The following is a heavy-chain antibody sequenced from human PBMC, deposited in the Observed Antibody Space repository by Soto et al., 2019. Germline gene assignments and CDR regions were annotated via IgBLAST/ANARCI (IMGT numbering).Heavy chain of an antibody. J-gene: IGHJ3*02. Sequence: PVVLLRLTYAAAQGNFTHFGVHCVRQATGKELEWAATMWSDGSNTCYADSGKGRFTISRDNAKNARYLQMNSLRAVHTALYYCAIEKVGATSVHVFDIWGQGTTVTVSS. CDR1: QGNFTHFG. D-gene: IGHD1-26*01. V-gene: IGHV3-33*08. CDR3: AIEKVGATSVHVFDI. CDR2: MWSDGSNT.